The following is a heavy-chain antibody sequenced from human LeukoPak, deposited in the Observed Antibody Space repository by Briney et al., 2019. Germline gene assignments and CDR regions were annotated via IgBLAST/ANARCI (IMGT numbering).Heavy chain of an antibody. D-gene: IGHD3-10*01. V-gene: IGHV3-48*03. CDR2: ISSSGSTI. J-gene: IGHJ4*02. CDR3: ARDEMSMVRGVIITALLDY. Sequence: GGSLRLSCAASGFTFSSYEMNWVRQAPGKRLEWVSYISSSGSTIYYADSVKGRFTISRDNAKNSLYLQMNSLRAEDTAVYYCARDEMSMVRGVIITALLDYWGQGTLVTVSS. CDR1: GFTFSSYE.